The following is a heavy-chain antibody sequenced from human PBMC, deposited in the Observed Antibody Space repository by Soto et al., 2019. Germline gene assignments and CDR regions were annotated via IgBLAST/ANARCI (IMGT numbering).Heavy chain of an antibody. Sequence: EVQLVESGGGLVQPGGSLRLSCAASGFTFSSYWMDWVRQAPGKGLVWVSRINSDGSSRSYADSVKGRFTMSRDNAKNTLYLHMNSLRAEDTAVYYCTRAWGGGVDLWGRGTLVTVSS. V-gene: IGHV3-74*01. CDR2: INSDGSSR. D-gene: IGHD2-15*01. CDR3: TRAWGGGVDL. CDR1: GFTFSSYW. J-gene: IGHJ2*01.